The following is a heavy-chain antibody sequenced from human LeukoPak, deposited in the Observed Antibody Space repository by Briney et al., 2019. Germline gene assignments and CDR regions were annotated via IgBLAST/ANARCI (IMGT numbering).Heavy chain of an antibody. CDR3: ARDQGVGANYFDY. Sequence: GGSLRLSCAASGFTFSSYGMHWVRQAPGKGLEWVAVIWYDGSNKYYADSVKGRFTISRDNSKNTLYLQMNSLRAEDTAVYYCARDQGVGANYFDYWGRGTLVTVSS. D-gene: IGHD1-26*01. CDR2: IWYDGSNK. J-gene: IGHJ4*02. V-gene: IGHV3-33*01. CDR1: GFTFSSYG.